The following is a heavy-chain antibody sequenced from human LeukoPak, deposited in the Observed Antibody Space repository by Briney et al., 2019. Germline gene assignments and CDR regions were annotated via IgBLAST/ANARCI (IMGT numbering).Heavy chain of an antibody. J-gene: IGHJ4*02. V-gene: IGHV3-23*01. CDR1: GFTFSSYA. CDR2: ISGRGGST. D-gene: IGHD2-21*01. Sequence: GGSLRLSCAASGFTFSSYAMSWVRQAPGKGLEWVSAISGRGGSTYYADSVKGRFTISRDNSKNTLYLQMNSLRAEDTAVYYCAKDQGWTTTTPLFLDYWGQGTLVTVSS. CDR3: AKDQGWTTTTPLFLDY.